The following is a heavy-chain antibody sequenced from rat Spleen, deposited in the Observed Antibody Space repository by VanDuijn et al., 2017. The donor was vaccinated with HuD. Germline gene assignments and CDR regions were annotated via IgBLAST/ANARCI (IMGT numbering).Heavy chain of an antibody. Sequence: EVQLVESGGGLVQPGRSLKLSCAASGFTFSDYYMAWVRQAPTKGLEWVATISSGGLNTYYRDSVKGRFTLSRDNAKSTLYLQMDSLTSEDTATYYCARPNNYYVMDAWGQGASVTVSS. CDR1: GFTFSDYY. J-gene: IGHJ4*01. D-gene: IGHD1-10*01. CDR2: ISSGGLNT. V-gene: IGHV5-25*01. CDR3: ARPNNYYVMDA.